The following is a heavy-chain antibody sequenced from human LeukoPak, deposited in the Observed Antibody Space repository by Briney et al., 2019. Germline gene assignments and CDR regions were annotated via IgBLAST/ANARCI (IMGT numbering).Heavy chain of an antibody. D-gene: IGHD1-26*01. CDR1: GFTFSSYS. CDR2: ISSSYSTI. CDR3: ARGAGSYYGYFQS. V-gene: IGHV3-48*04. J-gene: IGHJ1*01. Sequence: GGSLRLSCAASGFTFSSYSMNWVRQAPGKGLEWVSYISSSYSTIFYADSVKGRFTISRDNAKNSLYLQMNSLRAEDTAVYFCARGAGSYYGYFQSWGQGTLVTVSP.